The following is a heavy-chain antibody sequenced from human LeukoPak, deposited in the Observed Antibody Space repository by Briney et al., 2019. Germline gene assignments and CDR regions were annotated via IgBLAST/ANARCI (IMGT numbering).Heavy chain of an antibody. D-gene: IGHD6-13*01. CDR1: GFTFSSYS. J-gene: IGHJ3*02. V-gene: IGHV3-21*01. Sequence: PGGSLRLSCAASGFTFSSYSMNWVRQAPGKGLEWVSSISSSSYIYYADSVKGRFTISRDSAKNSLYLQMNSLRAEDTAVYYCARGAAGTRLGAFDIWGQGTMVTVSS. CDR3: ARGAAGTRLGAFDI. CDR2: ISSSSYI.